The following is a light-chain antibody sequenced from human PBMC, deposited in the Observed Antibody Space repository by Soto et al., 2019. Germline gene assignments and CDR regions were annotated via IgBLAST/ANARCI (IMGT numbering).Light chain of an antibody. CDR3: QQANSLPRT. Sequence: DIQMTQSPSSVSASVGDRVTISCRASQGVSIWLAWYQQRPGKAPRLLIYAASSLQSGVPPRFSGSGSGTDFTLTISSLQPEDFATYYCQQANSLPRTFGGGTKVEIK. CDR2: AAS. CDR1: QGVSIW. J-gene: IGKJ4*01. V-gene: IGKV1D-12*01.